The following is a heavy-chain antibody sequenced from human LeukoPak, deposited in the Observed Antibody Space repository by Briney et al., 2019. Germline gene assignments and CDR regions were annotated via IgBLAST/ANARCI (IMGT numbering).Heavy chain of an antibody. CDR3: ARHGDYYGSGSRY. J-gene: IGHJ4*02. Sequence: SETLSLTCTVSGDSISNYYWSWIRQPPGKGLEWIGEINHSGSTNYNPSLKSRVTISVDTSKNQFSLKLSSVTAADTAVYYCARHGDYYGSGSRYWGQGTLVTVSS. CDR1: GDSISNYY. V-gene: IGHV4-34*01. CDR2: INHSGST. D-gene: IGHD3-10*01.